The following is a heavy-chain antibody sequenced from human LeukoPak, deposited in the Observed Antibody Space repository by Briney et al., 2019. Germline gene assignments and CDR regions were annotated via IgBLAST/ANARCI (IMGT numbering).Heavy chain of an antibody. V-gene: IGHV3-23*01. CDR1: GLTLSNSD. J-gene: IGHJ5*02. Sequence: SGGSLRLSCAASGLTLSNSDMRCVSPAPGKGLDWVSAIGVSGRSTFYADTVKGRFTVSRPNSNNTLYLQMSSLRAEDTAVYYCVKSRLTPLPWGQGTLV. CDR3: VKSRLTPLP. D-gene: IGHD1-14*01. CDR2: IGVSGRST.